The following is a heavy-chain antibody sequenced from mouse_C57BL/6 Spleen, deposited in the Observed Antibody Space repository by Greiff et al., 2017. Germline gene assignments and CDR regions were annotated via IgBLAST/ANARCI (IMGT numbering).Heavy chain of an antibody. D-gene: IGHD1-1*01. CDR1: GYTFTDYN. J-gene: IGHJ4*01. CDR3: ARKRPVVPYAMDY. Sequence: VQLQQSGPELVKPGASVKIPCKASGYTFTDYNMDWVKQSHGKSLEWIGDINPNNGGTIYNQKFKGKATLTVDKSSSTAYMELRSLTSEDTAVYYCARKRPVVPYAMDYWGQGTSVTVSS. CDR2: INPNNGGT. V-gene: IGHV1-18*01.